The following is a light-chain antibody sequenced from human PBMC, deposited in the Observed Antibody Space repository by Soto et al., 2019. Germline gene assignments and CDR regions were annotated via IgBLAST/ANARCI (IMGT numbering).Light chain of an antibody. CDR1: SGYSNYK. Sequence: QLVLTQPPSASASLGASVTLTCTLSSGYSNYKVDWYQQRPGKGPRFVMRVGTGGIVGSKGDGIPDRFSVLGSGLNRYLTSKNIQEEDESDYHGGEDHVSGSNFVWVFGGGTKRTVL. CDR2: VGTGGIVG. J-gene: IGLJ2*01. CDR3: GEDHVSGSNFVWV. V-gene: IGLV9-49*01.